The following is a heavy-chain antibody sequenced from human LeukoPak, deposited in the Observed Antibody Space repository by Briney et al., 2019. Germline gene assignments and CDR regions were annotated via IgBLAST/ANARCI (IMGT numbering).Heavy chain of an antibody. V-gene: IGHV3-53*01. Sequence: GGSLRLSCAASGFTVSSNYMSWVRQAPGKGLEWVSVIYNSIGTDYADSVKGRFTISRDNSKHMVSLPMNSLRAEDTAVYYCAKDAGLTGIDYWGQGSLVTVSS. D-gene: IGHD7-27*01. J-gene: IGHJ4*02. CDR1: GFTVSSNY. CDR2: IYNSIGT. CDR3: AKDAGLTGIDY.